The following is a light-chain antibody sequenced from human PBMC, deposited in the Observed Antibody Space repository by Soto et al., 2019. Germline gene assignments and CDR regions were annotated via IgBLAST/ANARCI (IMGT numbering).Light chain of an antibody. V-gene: IGKV3-20*01. Sequence: EIVLTXXXXXRSVTRGERAIPSCRASQSLSSTRLAGHQHKRGQAPRLLIYDTSPRATGVPDRFSGSGSGTDFTLTISRLEPEDFAVYFCQQYVSSPATFGQGTKVDIK. J-gene: IGKJ1*01. CDR1: QSLSSTR. CDR3: QQYVSSPAT. CDR2: DTS.